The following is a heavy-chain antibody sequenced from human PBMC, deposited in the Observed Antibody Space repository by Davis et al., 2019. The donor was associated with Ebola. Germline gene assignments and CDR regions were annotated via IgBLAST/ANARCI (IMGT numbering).Heavy chain of an antibody. CDR3: ARDFEKNWFDP. J-gene: IGHJ5*02. V-gene: IGHV1-46*01. CDR2: INPSGGST. CDR1: GYTFTSYY. Sequence: ASVKVSCKASGYTFTSYYMHWVRQAPGQGLEWMGIINPSGGSTSYAQKFQGRVTITRDTSTSTVYMELSSLRSEDTAVYYCARDFEKNWFDPWSQGTLVTVSS. D-gene: IGHD3-9*01.